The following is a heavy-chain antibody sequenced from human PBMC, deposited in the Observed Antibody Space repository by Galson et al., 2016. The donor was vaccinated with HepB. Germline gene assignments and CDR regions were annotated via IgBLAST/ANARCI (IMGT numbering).Heavy chain of an antibody. CDR1: GYTFTSYE. CDR2: VSSNNGNA. J-gene: IGHJ4*02. CDR3: ARERHGSGRDVFDN. D-gene: IGHD3-10*01. V-gene: IGHV1-18*04. Sequence: SVKVSCKASGYTFTSYEINWVRQAPGQGLEWMGWVSSNNGNANYAEKLRGRVTLTTDTSTTTAYLELRSLSSDDTAVYYCARERHGSGRDVFDNWGQGTLVTVSS.